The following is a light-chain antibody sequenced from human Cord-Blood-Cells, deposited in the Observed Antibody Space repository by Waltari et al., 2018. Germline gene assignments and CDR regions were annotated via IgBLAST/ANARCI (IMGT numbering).Light chain of an antibody. Sequence: QSALTQPAPVSGSPGQSITVSCPGTRSDVGGYTYVPWYQQHPGKAPKLKIYDVSNRPSGVSNRFSGSKSGNTASLTISGLQAEDEADYYCSSYTSSSTLVFGGGTKLTVL. CDR3: SSYTSSSTLV. CDR2: DVS. J-gene: IGLJ2*01. CDR1: RSDVGGYTY. V-gene: IGLV2-14*01.